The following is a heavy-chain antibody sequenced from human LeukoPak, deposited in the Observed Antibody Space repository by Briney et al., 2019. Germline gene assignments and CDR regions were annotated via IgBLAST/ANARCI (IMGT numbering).Heavy chain of an antibody. CDR2: FDPEDGET. Sequence: ASVKVSCKVFGYTLTELSMHWVRQAPGKGLEWMGGFDPEDGETIYAQKFQGRVTMTEDTSTDTAYMELSSLRSEDTAVYYCATVNSWSSYNWFDPWGQGTLVTVSS. V-gene: IGHV1-24*01. D-gene: IGHD6-13*01. CDR1: GYTLTELS. CDR3: ATVNSWSSYNWFDP. J-gene: IGHJ5*02.